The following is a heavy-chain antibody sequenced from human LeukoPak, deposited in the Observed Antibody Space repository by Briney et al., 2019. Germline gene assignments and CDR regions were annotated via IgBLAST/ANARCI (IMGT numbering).Heavy chain of an antibody. J-gene: IGHJ4*02. CDR2: ISYDGSNK. D-gene: IGHD3-9*01. CDR1: GFTFSSYG. CDR3: AKGAGDYDILTGPFDY. Sequence: PGGPLRLSCAASGFTFSSYGMHWVRQAPGKGLEWVAVISYDGSNKYYADSVKGRSTISRDNSKNTLYLQMNSLRAEDTAVYYCAKGAGDYDILTGPFDYWGQGTLVTVSS. V-gene: IGHV3-30*18.